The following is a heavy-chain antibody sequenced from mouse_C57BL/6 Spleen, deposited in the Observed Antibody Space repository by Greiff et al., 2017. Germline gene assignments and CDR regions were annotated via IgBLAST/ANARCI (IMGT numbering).Heavy chain of an antibody. CDR1: GYTFTSYW. CDR2: IDPSDSYT. Sequence: VQLQQSGAELVKPGASVKLSCKASGYTFTSYWMQWVKQRPGQGLEWIGEIDPSDSYTNYNQKFKGKATLTVDTSSSTAYMQLSSLTSEDSAVYYCAPLPLYGNYDYWGQGTTLTVSS. D-gene: IGHD2-1*01. CDR3: APLPLYGNYDY. V-gene: IGHV1-50*01. J-gene: IGHJ2*01.